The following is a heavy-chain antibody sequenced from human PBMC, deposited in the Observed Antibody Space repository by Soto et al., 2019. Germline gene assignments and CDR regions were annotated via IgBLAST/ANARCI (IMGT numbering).Heavy chain of an antibody. Sequence: GASVKVSCKASGYTFTSYDINWVRQATGQGLEWMGWMNPNSGNTGYAQKFQGRVTMTRNTSISTAYMELSSLRSEDTAVYYCARVVVATTGYYYMDVWGKGTTVTVSS. D-gene: IGHD2-21*01. CDR1: GYTFTSYD. J-gene: IGHJ6*03. CDR2: MNPNSGNT. V-gene: IGHV1-8*01. CDR3: ARVVVATTGYYYMDV.